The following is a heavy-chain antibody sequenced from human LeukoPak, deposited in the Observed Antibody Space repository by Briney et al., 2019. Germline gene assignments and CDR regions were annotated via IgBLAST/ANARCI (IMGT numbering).Heavy chain of an antibody. D-gene: IGHD3-22*01. V-gene: IGHV5-51*01. J-gene: IGHJ4*02. CDR2: IYPGDSDT. CDR1: GYSFTSYW. Sequence: GESLKISYKGSGYSFTSYWIGWVRQMPGKGLEWMGIIYPGDSDTRYSPSFQGQVTISADKSISTAYLQWSSLKASDTAMYYCARRADYYDSSGYYLAYFDYWGQGTLVTVSS. CDR3: ARRADYYDSSGYYLAYFDY.